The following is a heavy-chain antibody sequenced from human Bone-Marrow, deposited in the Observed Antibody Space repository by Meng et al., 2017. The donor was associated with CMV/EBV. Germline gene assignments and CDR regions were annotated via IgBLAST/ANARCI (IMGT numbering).Heavy chain of an antibody. CDR1: GGTFSSYA. Sequence: TCTVSGGTFSSYAISWVRQAPGQGLEWMGGIIPIFGTANYAQKFQGRVTITTDESTSTAYMELSSLRSEDTAVYYCALEEVVYYYYGMDVWGQGTTVTVSS. V-gene: IGHV1-69*05. J-gene: IGHJ6*02. CDR3: ALEEVVYYYYGMDV. D-gene: IGHD1-1*01. CDR2: IIPIFGTA.